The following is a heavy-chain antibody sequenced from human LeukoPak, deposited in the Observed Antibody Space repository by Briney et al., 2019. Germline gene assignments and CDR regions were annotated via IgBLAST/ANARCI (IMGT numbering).Heavy chain of an antibody. CDR3: ARQSTTSLGWFDP. J-gene: IGHJ5*02. V-gene: IGHV4-39*01. D-gene: IGHD4-11*01. Sequence: NPSETLSLTCTVSGGSISSSTYYWGWIRQPPGKGLEWIGSIYYSGSTYYNPSLKSRVTISVDTSKNQFSLKLTSVTAADTAVHYCARQSTTSLGWFDPWGQGTLVTVSS. CDR2: IYYSGST. CDR1: GGSISSSTYY.